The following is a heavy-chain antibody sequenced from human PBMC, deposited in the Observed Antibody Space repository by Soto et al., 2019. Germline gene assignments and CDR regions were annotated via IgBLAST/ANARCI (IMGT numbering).Heavy chain of an antibody. CDR2: IKSKTDGGTT. Sequence: GGSLRLSCAASGFTFSNAWMNWVRQAPGKGLEWVGRIKSKTDGGTTDYAAPVKGRFTISRDDSKNTLYLQMNSLKTEDTAVYYCTTDREVPAAYLGPGYYYYGMDVWGQGTTVTVSS. D-gene: IGHD2-2*01. CDR3: TTDREVPAAYLGPGYYYYGMDV. V-gene: IGHV3-15*07. J-gene: IGHJ6*02. CDR1: GFTFSNAW.